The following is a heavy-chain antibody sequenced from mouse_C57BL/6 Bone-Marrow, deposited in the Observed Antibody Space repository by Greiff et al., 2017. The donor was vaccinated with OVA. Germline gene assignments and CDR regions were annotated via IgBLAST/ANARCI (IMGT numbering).Heavy chain of an antibody. CDR3: ATTVVAMYFDV. Sequence: QVQLQQSGAELARPGASVKLSCKASGYTFTSYGISWVKQRTGQGLEWIGEIYPRSGNTYYNEKFKGKATLTADKSSSTAYMELRSLTSEDSAVYFCATTVVAMYFDVWGTGTTVTVSS. CDR2: IYPRSGNT. V-gene: IGHV1-81*01. J-gene: IGHJ1*03. D-gene: IGHD1-1*01. CDR1: GYTFTSYG.